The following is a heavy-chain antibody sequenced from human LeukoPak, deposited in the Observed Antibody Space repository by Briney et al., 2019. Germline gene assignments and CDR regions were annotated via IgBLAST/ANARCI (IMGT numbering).Heavy chain of an antibody. D-gene: IGHD2-2*01. CDR3: ARHGVVPAARGDYYYYMDV. Sequence: GGSLKISGKGFGYSFTSYWIGWVRQMPGKGLDWMGIIYHGDSDIRYSLSFQGQVTISADKSISTAYLQWSSLKASDTAMYYCARHGVVPAARGDYYYYMDVWGKGTTVTVSS. CDR1: GYSFTSYW. J-gene: IGHJ6*03. V-gene: IGHV5-51*01. CDR2: IYHGDSDI.